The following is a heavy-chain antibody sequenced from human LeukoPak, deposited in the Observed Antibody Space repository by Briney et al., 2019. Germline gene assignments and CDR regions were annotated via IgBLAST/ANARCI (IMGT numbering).Heavy chain of an antibody. CDR1: GFTLREYS. D-gene: IGHD6-19*01. Sequence: PGGSLRLSCAASGFTLREYSMLWVRQAPGKGLAGVSSISSGSTYKYSADSLKGRFTISRDNAKNSLYLQMNSLRAEDSAVYYCTRGPTLIGVAGTWPLDYWGQGTLVTVSS. CDR3: TRGPTLIGVAGTWPLDY. CDR2: ISSGSTYK. J-gene: IGHJ4*02. V-gene: IGHV3-21*01.